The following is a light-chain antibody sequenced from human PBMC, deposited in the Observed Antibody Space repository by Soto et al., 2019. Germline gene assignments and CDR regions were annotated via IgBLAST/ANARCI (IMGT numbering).Light chain of an antibody. V-gene: IGKV3-20*01. CDR1: QSVGRNY. CDR2: GAS. Sequence: EIVLTQSPDTLSLSPGERATLSCRASQSVGRNYLAWYQQKPGQAPRLLIYGASSRAAGIPDRFSGSGSGTDFTLTISRLEPDDFAVFYCHQYAVLPLTFGPGTKVDLK. CDR3: HQYAVLPLT. J-gene: IGKJ3*01.